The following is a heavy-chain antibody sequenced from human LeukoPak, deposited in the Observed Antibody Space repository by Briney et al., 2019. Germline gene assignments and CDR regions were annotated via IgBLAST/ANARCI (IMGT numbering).Heavy chain of an antibody. CDR3: ARESGYSYGQAERRYYYGMDV. J-gene: IGHJ6*02. CDR1: GFTFTSSA. Sequence: GASVKVSCKASGFTFTSSAMQWVRQARGQRLEWIGWIVVGGGNTNYAQKFQGRVTMTRDTSTSTVYMELSSLRSEDTAVYYCARESGYSYGQAERRYYYGMDVWGQGTTVTVSS. CDR2: IVVGGGNT. D-gene: IGHD5-18*01. V-gene: IGHV1-58*02.